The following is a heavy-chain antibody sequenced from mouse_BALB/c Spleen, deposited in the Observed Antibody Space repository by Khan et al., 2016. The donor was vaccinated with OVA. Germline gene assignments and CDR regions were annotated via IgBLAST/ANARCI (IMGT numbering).Heavy chain of an antibody. CDR2: INPNNGGT. CDR1: GYTFTDYN. D-gene: IGHD1-1*02. Sequence: VQLKQSGPELVKPGASVKIPCKASGYTFTDYNMDWVKQSHGKSLEWIGDINPNNGGTIYNQKFKGKATLTVDKSSSTAYMELRSLTSEDTAVYFWARTGYGGLGYWGQGTTLTVSS. CDR3: ARTGYGGLGY. V-gene: IGHV1-18*01. J-gene: IGHJ2*01.